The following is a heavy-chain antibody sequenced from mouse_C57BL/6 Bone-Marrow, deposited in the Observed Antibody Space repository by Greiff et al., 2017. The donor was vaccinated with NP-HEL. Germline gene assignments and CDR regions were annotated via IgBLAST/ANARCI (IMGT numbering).Heavy chain of an antibody. Sequence: VQRVESGGGLVQPGGSLKLSCAASGFTFSDYYMYWVRQTPEKRLEWVAYISNGGGSTYYPDTVKGRFTISRDNAKNTLSLQMSRLKSEDTAMYYCARGCYYGSSYDAMDYWGQGTSVTVSS. CDR3: ARGCYYGSSYDAMDY. CDR1: GFTFSDYY. CDR2: ISNGGGST. D-gene: IGHD1-1*01. J-gene: IGHJ4*01. V-gene: IGHV5-12*01.